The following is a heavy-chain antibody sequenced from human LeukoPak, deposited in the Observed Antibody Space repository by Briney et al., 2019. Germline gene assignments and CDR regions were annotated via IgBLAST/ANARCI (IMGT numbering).Heavy chain of an antibody. V-gene: IGHV4-34*01. D-gene: IGHD3-9*01. J-gene: IGHJ6*02. CDR1: GGSFSGYY. Sequence: SETLSLTCAVYGGSFSGYYWSWIRQPPGKGLEWIGEINHSGSTNYNPFLKSRVTISVDTSKNQFSLKLSSVTAADTAVYYCARARGYYDILTGFVGYYGMDVWGQGTTVTVSS. CDR2: INHSGST. CDR3: ARARGYYDILTGFVGYYGMDV.